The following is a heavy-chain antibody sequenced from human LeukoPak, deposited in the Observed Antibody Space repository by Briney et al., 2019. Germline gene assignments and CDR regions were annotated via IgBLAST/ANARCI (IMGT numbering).Heavy chain of an antibody. D-gene: IGHD3-22*01. V-gene: IGHV1-2*06. Sequence: ASVKVSCKASGYTFTGYYMHWVRQAPGQGLEWMGRINPNSGGTNYAQKFQGRVTMTRDTSISTAYMELSRLRSDDTAVYYCARGYGYYDSSGTFYYWGQGTLVTVSS. CDR3: ARGYGYYDSSGTFYY. CDR1: GYTFTGYY. J-gene: IGHJ4*02. CDR2: INPNSGGT.